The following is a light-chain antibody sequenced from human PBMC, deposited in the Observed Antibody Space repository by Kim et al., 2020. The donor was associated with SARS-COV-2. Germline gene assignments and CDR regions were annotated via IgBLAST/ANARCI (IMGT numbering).Light chain of an antibody. CDR1: QDISNY. Sequence: DIQMTQSPPSLSASVGDRVTITCQASQDISNYLNWYQQKPGKAPKLLIYDASNLETGVPSRFSGSGSGTDFTFTVNSLQPEDIATYYCQQYDNLPLTFGGGTKVGIK. J-gene: IGKJ4*01. CDR2: DAS. CDR3: QQYDNLPLT. V-gene: IGKV1-33*01.